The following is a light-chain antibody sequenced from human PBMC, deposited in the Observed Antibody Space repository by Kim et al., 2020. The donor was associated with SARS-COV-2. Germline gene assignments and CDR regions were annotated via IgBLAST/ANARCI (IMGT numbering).Light chain of an antibody. J-gene: IGLJ2*01. CDR2: GKN. Sequence: LGQTVRITCQGDSLRSYYASWYQQKPGQAPVLVIHGKNNRPSGIPDRFSGSSSGNTASLTITGAQAEDEADYYCNSRDSSGNSVVFGGGTQLTVL. V-gene: IGLV3-19*01. CDR3: NSRDSSGNSVV. CDR1: SLRSYY.